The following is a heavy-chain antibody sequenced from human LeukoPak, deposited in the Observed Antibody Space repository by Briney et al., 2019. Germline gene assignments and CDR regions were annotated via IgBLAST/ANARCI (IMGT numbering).Heavy chain of an antibody. J-gene: IGHJ4*02. CDR2: INQDGSYI. D-gene: IGHD1-26*01. Sequence: PGGSLRLSCAASGFPFTNYWMIWVHQAPGKRPEWVAHINQDGSYINYAENVKGRFSMVIDNAKTSLYLQMNSSRDKDTAEYSGATDQDVRAEVPRFEYWGQGALVTVPS. CDR1: GFPFTNYW. V-gene: IGHV3-7*01. CDR3: ATDQDVRAEVPRFEY.